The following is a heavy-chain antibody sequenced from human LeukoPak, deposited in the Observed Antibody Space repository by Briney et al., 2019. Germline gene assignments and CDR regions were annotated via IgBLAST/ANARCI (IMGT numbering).Heavy chain of an antibody. CDR1: GGSFSGYY. CDR3: ARGSRFKFLFYYYYMDV. V-gene: IGHV4-34*01. D-gene: IGHD3-10*01. CDR2: INHSGST. Sequence: PSETLSLTCAVYGGSFSGYYWSWIRQPPGKGLEWIGEINHSGSTNYNPSLKSRVTISVDTSKNQFSLKLSSVTAADTAVYYCARGSRFKFLFYYYYMDVWGKGTTVTVSS. J-gene: IGHJ6*03.